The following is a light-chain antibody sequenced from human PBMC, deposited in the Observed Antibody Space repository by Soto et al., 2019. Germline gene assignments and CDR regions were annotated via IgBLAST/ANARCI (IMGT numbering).Light chain of an antibody. V-gene: IGKV3-20*01. CDR1: QSVSSSY. J-gene: IGKJ4*01. Sequence: EIVLTQSPGTLSLSPGERATLSCRASQSVSSSYLAWYQQKPGQAPRLLIYGASSRATGIPDRFSGSGSGTDFTLTISRLEPEDFATYYCQQYNVYSTFGGGTKVEIK. CDR3: QQYNVYST. CDR2: GAS.